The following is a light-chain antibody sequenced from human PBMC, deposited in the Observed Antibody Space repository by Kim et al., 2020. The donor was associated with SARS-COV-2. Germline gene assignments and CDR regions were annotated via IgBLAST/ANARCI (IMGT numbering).Light chain of an antibody. Sequence: QSVLNQPPSASGTPGQRVTISCSGSSSSIGSNTVNWYQQLPGTAPKLLIYGNNQRPSGVPDRFSGSKSGASASLAISGLQSEDEADYYCATWDDSLSQGVFGGGTQLTVL. J-gene: IGLJ3*02. CDR2: GNN. V-gene: IGLV1-44*01. CDR3: ATWDDSLSQGV. CDR1: SSSIGSNT.